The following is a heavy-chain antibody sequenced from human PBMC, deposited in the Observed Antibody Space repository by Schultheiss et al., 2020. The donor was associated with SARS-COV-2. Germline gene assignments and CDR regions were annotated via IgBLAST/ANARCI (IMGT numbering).Heavy chain of an antibody. J-gene: IGHJ4*02. CDR1: GYTFTGYY. Sequence: GGSLRLSCKASGYTFTGYYMHWVRQAPGQGLEWMGWMNPNSGNTGYAQKFQGRVTMTRDTSISTAYMELSRLRSDDTAVYYCARVRSSGWYLSGEDYWGQGTLVTVSS. CDR2: MNPNSGNT. D-gene: IGHD6-19*01. V-gene: IGHV1-2*02. CDR3: ARVRSSGWYLSGEDY.